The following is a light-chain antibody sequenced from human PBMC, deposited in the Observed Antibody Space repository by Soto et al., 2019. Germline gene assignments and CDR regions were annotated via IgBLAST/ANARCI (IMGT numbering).Light chain of an antibody. CDR2: EVR. CDR3: SSYTSSSTLV. V-gene: IGLV2-14*01. J-gene: IGLJ3*02. CDR1: SSDVGGFNY. Sequence: QTVVTQPASVSGSPGQSITISCTGTSSDVGGFNYVSWYQQHPGKTPKLLIYEVRLRPTGVSDRFSGSKSGNTASLTISGLQAEDEADYYCSSYTSSSTLVFGGGTKVTVL.